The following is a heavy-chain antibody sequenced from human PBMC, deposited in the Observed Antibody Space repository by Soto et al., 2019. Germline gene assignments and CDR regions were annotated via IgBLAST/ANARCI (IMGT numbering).Heavy chain of an antibody. CDR3: AGPWNKQ. Sequence: GASVKVSCKTSGGTFSGYAITWVRQATGQGLEWMGWMNPNSGNTGYAQKFQGRVTMTRDTSISTAYMELSSLRDEDTAVYYCAGPWNKQWGQGTPVTVSS. J-gene: IGHJ4*02. D-gene: IGHD1-1*01. CDR2: MNPNSGNT. CDR1: GGTFSGYA. V-gene: IGHV1-8*02.